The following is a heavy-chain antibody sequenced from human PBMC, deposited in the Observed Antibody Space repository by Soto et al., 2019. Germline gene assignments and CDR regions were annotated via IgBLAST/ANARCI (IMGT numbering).Heavy chain of an antibody. CDR2: IIPIFGTA. CDR1: GGTFSSYA. V-gene: IGHV1-69*13. Sequence: ASVKVSCKASGGTFSSYAISWVRQAPGQGLEWMGGIIPIFGTANYAQKFQGRVTITADESTSTAYMELSSLRSEDTAVYYCARLLGYCSSTSCYGGGDYYYYYGMDVWGQGTTVTVSS. CDR3: ARLLGYCSSTSCYGGGDYYYYYGMDV. D-gene: IGHD2-2*01. J-gene: IGHJ6*02.